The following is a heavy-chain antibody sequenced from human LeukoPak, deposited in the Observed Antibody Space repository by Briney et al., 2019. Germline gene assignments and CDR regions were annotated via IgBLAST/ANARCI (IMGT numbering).Heavy chain of an antibody. CDR2: IYHSGST. J-gene: IGHJ3*02. Sequence: PSETLSLTCAVSGGSISSGGYSWSWIRQPPGKGLEWIGYIYHSGSTYYNPSLKSRVTISVDRSKNQFSLKLSSVTAADTAVYYCARDLAPLRYFDWFAFDIWGQGTMVTVSS. V-gene: IGHV4-30-2*01. CDR1: GGSISSGGYS. D-gene: IGHD3-9*01. CDR3: ARDLAPLRYFDWFAFDI.